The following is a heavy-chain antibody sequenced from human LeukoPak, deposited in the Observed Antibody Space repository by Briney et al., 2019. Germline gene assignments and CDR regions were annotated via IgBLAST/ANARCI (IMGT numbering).Heavy chain of an antibody. CDR3: ATRNSYAGEHY. V-gene: IGHV1-69*05. D-gene: IGHD5-18*01. Sequence: SVKVSCKASAGTFSSYAISWVRQAPGQGLEWMGRIIPIYGTANYAQKFQGRVTITTDESTSTAYMELSSLRSEDTAVYYCATRNSYAGEHYWGQGTLVTVSS. CDR1: AGTFSSYA. CDR2: IIPIYGTA. J-gene: IGHJ4*02.